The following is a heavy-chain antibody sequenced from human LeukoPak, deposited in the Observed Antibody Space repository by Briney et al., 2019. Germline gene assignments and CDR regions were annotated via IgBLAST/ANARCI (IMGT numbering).Heavy chain of an antibody. CDR3: AKGGKQLLSLDY. CDR2: ISGSGGST. CDR1: GFTFSSYD. J-gene: IGHJ4*02. Sequence: GGSLRLSCAASGFTFSSYDMHWVRQATGKGLEWVSAISGSGGSTYYADSVKGRFTISRDNSKNTLYLQMNSLRAEDTAVYYCAKGGKQLLSLDYWGQGTLVTVSS. V-gene: IGHV3-23*01. D-gene: IGHD2-2*01.